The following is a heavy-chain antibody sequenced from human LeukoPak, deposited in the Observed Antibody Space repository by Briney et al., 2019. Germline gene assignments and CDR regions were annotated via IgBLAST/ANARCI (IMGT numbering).Heavy chain of an antibody. V-gene: IGHV1-69*04. Sequence: ASVKVSCKASGGTFSSYAISWVRQAPGQGLEWMGRIIPILGIANYAQKFQGRVTIIADKSTSTAYMELSSLRSEDTAVYYCASSSGWFNPVDYWGQGTLVTVSS. D-gene: IGHD6-19*01. CDR1: GGTFSSYA. CDR2: IIPILGIA. CDR3: ASSSGWFNPVDY. J-gene: IGHJ4*02.